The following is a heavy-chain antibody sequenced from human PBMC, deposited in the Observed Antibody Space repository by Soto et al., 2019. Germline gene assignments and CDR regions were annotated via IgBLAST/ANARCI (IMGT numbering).Heavy chain of an antibody. CDR3: ARVHWFGRDV. V-gene: IGHV4-30-2*01. Sequence: QLQLQESGSGLVKPSQTLSLTCAVSGGSISSGGYSWSWIRQPPGKGLEGIGYIYHSGSTYYNPCLKSRVTISVDRPKNQFSLKLTSLTAADTAVYYCARVHWFGRDVWGQGTTLTLSS. CDR1: GGSISSGGYS. CDR2: IYHSGST. D-gene: IGHD3-9*01. J-gene: IGHJ6*02.